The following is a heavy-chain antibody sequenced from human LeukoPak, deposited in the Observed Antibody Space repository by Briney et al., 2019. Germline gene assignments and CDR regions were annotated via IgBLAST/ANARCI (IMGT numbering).Heavy chain of an antibody. CDR2: TSYNGNT. CDR1: GYTFSNYG. V-gene: IGHV1-18*04. D-gene: IGHD6-19*01. CDR3: ARHSGSGWQALGY. J-gene: IGHJ4*02. Sequence: ASVKVSCKASGYTFSNYGISWVRQAPGLGLEWMGWTSYNGNTNYAQKFQDRVTMTTDTSTTTAYMELRSLESHDPAVYYCARHSGSGWQALGYWGQGTLVTVSS.